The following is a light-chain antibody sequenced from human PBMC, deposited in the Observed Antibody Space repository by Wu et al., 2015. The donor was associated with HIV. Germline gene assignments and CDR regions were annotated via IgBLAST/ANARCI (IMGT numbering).Light chain of an antibody. J-gene: IGKJ1*01. CDR3: QQRSNWPGT. V-gene: IGKV3D-20*02. Sequence: EIVLTQSPGTLSLSPGERVTLSCRASQTVSNSYLAWYQQKPGQAPRLLIYGASRRASGIPDRFSGSGSGTDFTLTISSLEPEDFAVYYCQQRSNWPGTFGQGTKVEIK. CDR1: QTVSNSY. CDR2: GAS.